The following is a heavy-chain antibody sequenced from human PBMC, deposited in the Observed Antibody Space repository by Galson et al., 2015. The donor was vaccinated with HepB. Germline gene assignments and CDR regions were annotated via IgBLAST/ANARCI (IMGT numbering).Heavy chain of an antibody. V-gene: IGHV5-10-1*01. CDR1: GYSFTSYW. CDR2: IDPSDSYT. Sequence: QSGAEVKKPGESLRISCKGSGYSFTSYWISWVRKMPGKGLEWMGRIDPSDSYTNYSPSFQGHVTISADKSISTAYLQWSSLKASDTAMYYCARQRITIFGVAPNPYYGMYVWGQGTTVTVSS. J-gene: IGHJ6*02. D-gene: IGHD3-3*01. CDR3: ARQRITIFGVAPNPYYGMYV.